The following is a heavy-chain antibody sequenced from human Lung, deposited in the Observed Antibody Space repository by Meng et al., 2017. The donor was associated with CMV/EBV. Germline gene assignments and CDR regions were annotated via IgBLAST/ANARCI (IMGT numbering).Heavy chain of an antibody. V-gene: IGHV4-59*01. D-gene: IGHD3-16*01. CDR1: NGSINNYY. CDR2: ISHSGTT. CDR3: ARDNYVRGDYYYGVDV. J-gene: IGHJ6*01. Sequence: SETLSLXCTVSNGSINNYYWSWIRQPPGKGLEWIGYISHSGTTNYNPSLKSRVTLSVDTPNNQFSLRLTSVTATDTATYYCARDNYVRGDYYYGVDVWGQRTTVTVSS.